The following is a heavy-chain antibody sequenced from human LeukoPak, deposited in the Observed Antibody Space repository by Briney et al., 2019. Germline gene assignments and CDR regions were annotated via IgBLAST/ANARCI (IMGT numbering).Heavy chain of an antibody. CDR3: ARDDGAGADY. V-gene: IGHV4-38-2*02. Sequence: SETLSLTCTVSGYSISSGYYWGWIRQPPGKGLEWIGSIYHSGSTYYNPSLKSRVTISVDTSKNQFSLKLSSVTAADTAVYYCARDDGAGADYWGQGTLVTVSS. D-gene: IGHD1-26*01. J-gene: IGHJ4*02. CDR2: IYHSGST. CDR1: GYSISSGYY.